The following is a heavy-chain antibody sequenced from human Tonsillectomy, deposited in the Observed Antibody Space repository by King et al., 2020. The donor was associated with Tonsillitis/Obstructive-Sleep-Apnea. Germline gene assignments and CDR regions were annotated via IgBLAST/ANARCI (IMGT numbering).Heavy chain of an antibody. CDR3: ARHVRGDFDYYYMDV. J-gene: IGHJ6*03. CDR2: XXXXXXX. D-gene: IGHD2-21*02. CDR1: GGSIXXSSXX. V-gene: IGHV4-39*01. Sequence: QLQESGPGLVKPXETLSLTXXVXGGSIXXSSXXWXXXXQXXGXXXXXXXXXXXXXXXXXXXPXXXRXTXXVXXXKXXFSLXXGXXXAADTAVYYCARHVRGDFDYYYMDVWGKGTTVTVSS.